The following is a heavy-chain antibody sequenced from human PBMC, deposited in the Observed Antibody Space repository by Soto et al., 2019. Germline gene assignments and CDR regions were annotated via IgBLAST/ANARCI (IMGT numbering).Heavy chain of an antibody. CDR3: ASTTIFGVVIGPGYYYGMDV. D-gene: IGHD3-3*01. J-gene: IGHJ6*02. Sequence: GGSLRLSCAASGFTFSNYWMHWVRQAPGKGLVWVSRINGDGRSTSYADSAKGRFTISRDNAKNTLYLQVNSLRAEDTAVYYCASTTIFGVVIGPGYYYGMDVWGQGTTVTVSS. CDR1: GFTFSNYW. CDR2: INGDGRST. V-gene: IGHV3-74*01.